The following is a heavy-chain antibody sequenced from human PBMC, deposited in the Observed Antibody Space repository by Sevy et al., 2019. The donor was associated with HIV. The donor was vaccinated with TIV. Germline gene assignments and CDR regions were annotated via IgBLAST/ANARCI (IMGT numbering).Heavy chain of an antibody. J-gene: IGHJ3*02. CDR3: ARRQLERRRAFDI. Sequence: ASVKVSCKASGYTFTGYYMHWVRQAPGQGLEWMGWINPNSGGTNYAQKFQGRVTMTRDTSISTAYMELSRLRSDDTAVHYCARRQLERRRAFDIWGQGTMVTVSS. CDR1: GYTFTGYY. D-gene: IGHD1-1*01. CDR2: INPNSGGT. V-gene: IGHV1-2*02.